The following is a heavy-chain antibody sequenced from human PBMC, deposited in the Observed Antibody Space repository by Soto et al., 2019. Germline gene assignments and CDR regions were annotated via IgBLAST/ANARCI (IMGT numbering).Heavy chain of an antibody. V-gene: IGHV2-5*02. J-gene: IGHJ5*02. CDR1: GFSLSTGGVG. D-gene: IGHD6-19*01. CDR2: IYWDDDK. CDR3: THHTGCEGNWFDP. Sequence: QITLKESGPTLVKPTQTLTVTCSFSGFSLSTGGVGVGWIRQPPGKAPEWLALIYWDDDKRYSPSLKSRLTTTKHTSKYQVVPTINYVDPVDTATYYCTHHTGCEGNWFDPWGQGTLVTVSS.